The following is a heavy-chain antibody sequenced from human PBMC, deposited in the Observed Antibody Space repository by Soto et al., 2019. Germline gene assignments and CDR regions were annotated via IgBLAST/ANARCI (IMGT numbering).Heavy chain of an antibody. CDR1: GFSLSDADVG. D-gene: IGHD2-15*01. CDR3: ARIRGYCSGGSCYFYYFAMDV. CDR2: ILSNAEE. J-gene: IGHJ6*02. Sequence: QVTLKESGPVLVKPTETLTLTCTVSGFSLSDADVGVAWIRQPPVKALEGLAHILSNAEEVFSSSLRTRLTISTDTSSSQLVLTMSNMEPVDTATYYCARIRGYCSGGSCYFYYFAMDVWGQGTTVTVS. V-gene: IGHV2-26*01.